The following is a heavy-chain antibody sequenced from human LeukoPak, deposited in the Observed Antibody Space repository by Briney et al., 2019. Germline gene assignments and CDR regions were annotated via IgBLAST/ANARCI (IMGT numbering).Heavy chain of an antibody. CDR2: LYYSGST. D-gene: IGHD6-13*01. CDR3: ARDRSIAAAGKAGWFDP. V-gene: IGHV4-61*01. Sequence: SETLPLTCTVSGGSISSSSYYWGWIRQPPGKGLEWIGYLYYSGSTNYNPSLKSRVTISLDTSKNQFSLKLSSVTAADTAVYYCARDRSIAAAGKAGWFDPWGQGTLVTVSS. J-gene: IGHJ5*02. CDR1: GGSISSSSYY.